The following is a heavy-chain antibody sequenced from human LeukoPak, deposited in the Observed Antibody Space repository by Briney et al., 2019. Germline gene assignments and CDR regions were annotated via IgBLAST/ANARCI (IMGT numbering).Heavy chain of an antibody. V-gene: IGHV1-24*01. CDR2: FDPEDGEI. D-gene: IGHD2-21*01. J-gene: IGHJ3*02. Sequence: ASVKVSCKVSGYTLTELSMHWVRQAPGKGLEWMGGFDPEDGEIIYAQKFQGRLTMTEDTSTDTAYMELSSLRSEDTALYYCATGSGGVVIAINRSGGVFGIWGQGTMVTVS. CDR1: GYTLTELS. CDR3: ATGSGGVVIAINRSGGVFGI.